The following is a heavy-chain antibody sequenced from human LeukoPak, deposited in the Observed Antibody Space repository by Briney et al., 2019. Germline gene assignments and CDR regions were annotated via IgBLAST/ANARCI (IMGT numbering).Heavy chain of an antibody. D-gene: IGHD2-8*01. V-gene: IGHV4-39*07. CDR3: ARERVGYCTNGVCLHYYMDV. Sequence: SETLSLTCTVSGGSISSSSYYWAWIRQPPGKGLEWIGSIHYSGSTYYNPSLQSRVTISIDTSKNQFSLQLNSVTPEDTAVYYCARERVGYCTNGVCLHYYMDVWGKGTTVTVSS. CDR2: IHYSGST. J-gene: IGHJ6*03. CDR1: GGSISSSSYY.